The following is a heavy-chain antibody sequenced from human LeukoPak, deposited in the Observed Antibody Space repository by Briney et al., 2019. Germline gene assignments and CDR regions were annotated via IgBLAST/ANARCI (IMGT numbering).Heavy chain of an antibody. CDR3: ARNYYDSSGYYYDY. CDR1: GGSISNDY. Sequence: SETLSLTCTVSGGSISNDYWSWIRQPPGKGLEWIGYIYYSGSTNYNPSLKSRVTISVDTSKNQFSLKLSSVTAADTAVYYCARNYYDSSGYYYDYWGQGTLVTVSS. J-gene: IGHJ4*02. CDR2: IYYSGST. D-gene: IGHD3-22*01. V-gene: IGHV4-59*01.